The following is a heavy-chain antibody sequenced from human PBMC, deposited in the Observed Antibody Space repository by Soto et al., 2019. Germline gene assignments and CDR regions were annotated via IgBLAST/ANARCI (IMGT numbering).Heavy chain of an antibody. V-gene: IGHV3-30*03. Sequence: GGSLRLSCAASGFTFSSYGMHWVRQAPGKGLEWVAVISYDGSNKYYADSVKGRFTISRDNSKNTLYLQMNSLRAEDTAVYYCASSGRVTFDYWGQGTLVTVSS. CDR1: GFTFSSYG. CDR2: ISYDGSNK. CDR3: ASSGRVTFDY. D-gene: IGHD6-25*01. J-gene: IGHJ4*02.